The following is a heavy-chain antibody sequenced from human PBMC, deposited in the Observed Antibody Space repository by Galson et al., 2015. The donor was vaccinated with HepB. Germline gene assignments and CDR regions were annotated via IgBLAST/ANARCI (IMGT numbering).Heavy chain of an antibody. CDR1: GLTFSSYW. V-gene: IGHV3-7*04. CDR2: IKQDGSEK. Sequence: SLRLSCAASGLTFSSYWMSWVRQAPGKGLEWVANIKQDGSEKYYVDSVKGRFTISRDNAKNSLYLQMNSLRAEDTAVYYCARVQYYDFWSGYYPPYWYFDLWGRGTLVTVSS. D-gene: IGHD3-3*01. CDR3: ARVQYYDFWSGYYPPYWYFDL. J-gene: IGHJ2*01.